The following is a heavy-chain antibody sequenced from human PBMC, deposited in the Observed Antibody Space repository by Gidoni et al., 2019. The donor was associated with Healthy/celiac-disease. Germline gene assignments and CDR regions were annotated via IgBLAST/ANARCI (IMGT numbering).Heavy chain of an antibody. V-gene: IGHV1-2*02. CDR3: ARDRGFIAAAGANWFDP. J-gene: IGHJ5*02. CDR1: GYALPGYY. D-gene: IGHD6-13*01. Sequence: QVQLVQSGAEVKKPGASVKVSSKAPGYALPGYYMHWVRPAPGQGLEWMGWSNPNSGGRNYAQKFQGRVTMTRDTSISTAYMELSRLRSADTAVDYCARDRGFIAAAGANWFDPWGQGTLVTVSS. CDR2: SNPNSGGR.